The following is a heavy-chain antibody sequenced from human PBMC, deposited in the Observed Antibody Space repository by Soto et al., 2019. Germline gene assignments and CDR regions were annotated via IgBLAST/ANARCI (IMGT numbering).Heavy chain of an antibody. D-gene: IGHD4-17*01. CDR3: ANQDPSRDDYGDYESGYYYGMDV. CDR1: GFTFSSYG. J-gene: IGHJ6*02. Sequence: GGSLRLSCAASGFTFSSYGMHWVRQAPGKGLEWVAVISYDGSNKYYADSVKGRFTISRDNSKNTLYLQMNSLRAEDTAVYYCANQDPSRDDYGDYESGYYYGMDVWGQGTTVTVSS. V-gene: IGHV3-30*18. CDR2: ISYDGSNK.